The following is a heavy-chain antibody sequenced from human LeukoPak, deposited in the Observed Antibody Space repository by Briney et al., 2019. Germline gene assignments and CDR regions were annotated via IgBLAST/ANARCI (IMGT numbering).Heavy chain of an antibody. J-gene: IGHJ4*02. V-gene: IGHV3-33*01. CDR1: GFTFSSYG. CDR3: ARDPFPHYYGSGSYVGH. CDR2: IWYDGSNK. D-gene: IGHD3-10*01. Sequence: PGGSLRLSCAASGFTFSSYGMHWVRQAPGKGLEWVAFIWYDGSNKYYADSVKGRFTISRDNSKNTLYLQMNSLRAEDTAVYYCARDPFPHYYGSGSYVGHWGQGTLVTVSS.